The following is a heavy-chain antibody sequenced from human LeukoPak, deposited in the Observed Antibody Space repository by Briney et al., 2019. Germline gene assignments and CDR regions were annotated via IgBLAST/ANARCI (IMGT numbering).Heavy chain of an antibody. Sequence: GGSLSLSCAASGFTFSSYSMNWVRQAPGKGLEGVSSISSSSSYIYYADSVKGRFTISRDNAKNSLYLQMNSLRAEDTAVYYCARVGVGSNGDSSFRSLFLDYWGQGTLVTVSS. J-gene: IGHJ4*02. V-gene: IGHV3-21*01. CDR2: ISSSSSYI. CDR1: GFTFSSYS. CDR3: ARVGVGSNGDSSFRSLFLDY. D-gene: IGHD4-17*01.